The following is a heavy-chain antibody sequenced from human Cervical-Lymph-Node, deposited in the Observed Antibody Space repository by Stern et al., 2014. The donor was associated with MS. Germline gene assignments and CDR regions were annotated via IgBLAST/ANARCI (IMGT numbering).Heavy chain of an antibody. J-gene: IGHJ5*02. Sequence: VQLVQSGGGLVKPGGSLRLSCAASGFTFSSYSMNWVRQAPGKGLEWVSSISSSSSCIYYTDAVKGRFTISRDNAKNALYLQMNSLRAEDTAVYYCARAPIYCSSTSCSKWLFDPWGQGTLVTVSS. D-gene: IGHD2-2*01. V-gene: IGHV3-21*01. CDR3: ARAPIYCSSTSCSKWLFDP. CDR2: ISSSSSCI. CDR1: GFTFSSYS.